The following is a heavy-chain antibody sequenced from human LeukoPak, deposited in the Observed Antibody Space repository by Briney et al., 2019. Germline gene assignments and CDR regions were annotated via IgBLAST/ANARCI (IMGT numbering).Heavy chain of an antibody. Sequence: PSETLSLTCTVSGYSISSGYYWGWLRQPPGKGLEWIGSIYHAGRTYYNPSLKSRLTISADTSKNQFSLRLSSVTAADTAVYYCVRMDNGGNYFDYWGQGTLVTVSS. J-gene: IGHJ4*02. CDR2: IYHAGRT. D-gene: IGHD4-23*01. CDR1: GYSISSGYY. V-gene: IGHV4-38-2*02. CDR3: VRMDNGGNYFDY.